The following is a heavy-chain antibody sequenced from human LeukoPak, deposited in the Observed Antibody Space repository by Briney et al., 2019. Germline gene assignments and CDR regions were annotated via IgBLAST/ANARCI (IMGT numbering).Heavy chain of an antibody. J-gene: IGHJ4*02. D-gene: IGHD2-21*01. V-gene: IGHV4-59*08. CDR2: IYYSGST. CDR1: GGSISSYY. CDR3: ARLPDWYFDY. Sequence: SETLSLTCTVSGGSISSYYWSWIRQPPGKGLGWIGYIYYSGSTNYNPSLKSRVTISVDTSKNQFSLKLSSVTAADTAVYYCARLPDWYFDYWGQGTLVTVSS.